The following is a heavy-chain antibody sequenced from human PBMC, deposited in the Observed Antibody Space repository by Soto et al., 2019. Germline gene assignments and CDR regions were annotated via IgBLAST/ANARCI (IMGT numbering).Heavy chain of an antibody. CDR1: GYSFTSYW. V-gene: IGHV5-51*01. Sequence: PGESLKISCKASGYSFTSYWIGWVRQMPGKGLEWMGSIFGGDSDTRYSPSFQGQVTISVDRSISIAHLQWSSLQASDTAVYYCARWRGLGDYSGQGTPVTVSS. CDR3: ARWRGLGDY. J-gene: IGHJ4*02. D-gene: IGHD2-21*02. CDR2: IFGGDSDT.